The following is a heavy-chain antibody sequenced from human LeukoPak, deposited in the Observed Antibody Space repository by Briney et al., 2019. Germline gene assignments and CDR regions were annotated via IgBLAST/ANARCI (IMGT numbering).Heavy chain of an antibody. J-gene: IGHJ4*02. D-gene: IGHD2-21*02. V-gene: IGHV3-48*03. CDR1: GFPVNKYE. Sequence: PGGSLRLSCAASGFPVNKYEMHWVRQAPGKGLEWVSYIDAGATSTNYADSVWGRFTLSRDNAQNSVHLQTNSLRDEDTAVYYCVRGRLLRSTKYFDYWGQGALVTVSS. CDR3: VRGRLLRSTKYFDY. CDR2: IDAGATST.